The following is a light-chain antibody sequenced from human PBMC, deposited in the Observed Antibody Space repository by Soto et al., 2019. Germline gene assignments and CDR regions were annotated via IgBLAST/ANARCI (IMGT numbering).Light chain of an antibody. CDR2: DVS. Sequence: QSALTQPASVSGSPGQSITISCNGTSSDVGGYIYVSWHQQHPGTAPKLMIYDVSNRPSGVSNRFSGSKSGNTASLIISGLQAEDEADYYCSSFTSSNTLVFGGGTKVTVL. V-gene: IGLV2-14*01. CDR1: SSDVGGYIY. CDR3: SSFTSSNTLV. J-gene: IGLJ2*01.